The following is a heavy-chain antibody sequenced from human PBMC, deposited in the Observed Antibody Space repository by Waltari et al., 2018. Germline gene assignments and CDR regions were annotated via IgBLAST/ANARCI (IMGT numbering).Heavy chain of an antibody. J-gene: IGHJ4*02. D-gene: IGHD2-15*01. CDR3: TTNKDAYSGRGFDY. CDR2: INGDGITT. Sequence: EVQLVESGGGLVQPGGPLRLSCAASGFNFRNYWMHWVRQAPGKGLVWVSRINGDGITTTYADSVKGRFTISRDNAKNTLFLQMSSLRGEDTAFYFCTTNKDAYSGRGFDYWGQGSLVTVSS. CDR1: GFNFRNYW. V-gene: IGHV3-74*01.